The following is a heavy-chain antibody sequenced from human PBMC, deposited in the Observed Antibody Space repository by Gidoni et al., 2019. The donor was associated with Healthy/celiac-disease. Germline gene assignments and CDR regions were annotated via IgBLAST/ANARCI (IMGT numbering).Heavy chain of an antibody. Sequence: QVQLQESGPGLVKPSPTLSLTCTVSGGPISSGGYYWSWLRHHPGKGLEWIGYIYYRGSTYHNPSLKSRVTISVDTSKNQFSRKLSSVTAAETAVYYCAREGGGNYYDSRAIDYWGQGTLVTVSS. V-gene: IGHV4-31*03. CDR1: GGPISSGGYY. J-gene: IGHJ4*02. CDR2: IYYRGST. D-gene: IGHD3-22*01. CDR3: AREGGGNYYDSRAIDY.